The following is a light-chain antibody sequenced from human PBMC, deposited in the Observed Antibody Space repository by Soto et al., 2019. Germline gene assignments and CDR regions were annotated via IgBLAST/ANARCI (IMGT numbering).Light chain of an antibody. Sequence: QSVLTQPASVSGSPGQSITISCTGTRTDVGGYNYVSWYQQHPGKAPKLMIYAVSNRPSGVSNRFSGSKSGNTASLTISGLQAEDEADYYCSSYTSSSTVVFGGGTKLTVL. CDR3: SSYTSSSTVV. V-gene: IGLV2-14*01. CDR2: AVS. J-gene: IGLJ2*01. CDR1: RTDVGGYNY.